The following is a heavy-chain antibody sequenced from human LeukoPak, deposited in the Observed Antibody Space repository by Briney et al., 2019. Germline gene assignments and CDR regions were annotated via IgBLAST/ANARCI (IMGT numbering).Heavy chain of an antibody. CDR2: ISGSGGST. D-gene: IGHD2-2*01. CDR1: GFTFSSYA. CDR3: ARLVVPAAPFDY. V-gene: IGHV3-23*01. J-gene: IGHJ4*02. Sequence: GGSLRLSCAASGFTFSSYAMSWVRQTPGKGLEWVSAISGSGGSTYYADSVKGRFTISRDNSKDTLYLQMNSLRAEDTAVYYCARLVVPAAPFDYWGQGTLVTVSS.